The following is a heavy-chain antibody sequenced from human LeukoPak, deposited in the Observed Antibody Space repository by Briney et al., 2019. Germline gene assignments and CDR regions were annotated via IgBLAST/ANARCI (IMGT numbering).Heavy chain of an antibody. CDR1: GFTFNTYN. CDR2: ISYDGSNK. CDR3: AKDRHPIIVVVPAATYFDY. J-gene: IGHJ4*02. Sequence: PGGSLRLSCAGSGFTFNTYNMNWVRQAPGKGLEWVAVISYDGSNKYYADSVKGRFTISRDNSKNTLYLQMNSLRAEDTAVYYCAKDRHPIIVVVPAATYFDYWGQGTLVTVSS. V-gene: IGHV3-30*18. D-gene: IGHD2-2*01.